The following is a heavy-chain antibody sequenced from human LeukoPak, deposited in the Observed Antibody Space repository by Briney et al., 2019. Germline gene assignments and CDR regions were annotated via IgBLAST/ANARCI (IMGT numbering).Heavy chain of an antibody. J-gene: IGHJ6*03. CDR1: GFTVSSNY. V-gene: IGHV3-66*02. D-gene: IGHD2-8*01. Sequence: GGSLRLSCAASGFTVSSNYMSWVRQAPGKGLEWVSVIYSGGSTYYADSVEGRFTISRDNSKNTLYLQMNSLRAEDTAVYYCARDGREFHYYYMDVWGKGTTVTVSS. CDR3: ARDGREFHYYYMDV. CDR2: IYSGGST.